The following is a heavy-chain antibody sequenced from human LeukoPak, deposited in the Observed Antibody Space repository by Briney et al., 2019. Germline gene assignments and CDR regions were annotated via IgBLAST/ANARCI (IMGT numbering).Heavy chain of an antibody. V-gene: IGHV3-11*01. J-gene: IGHJ4*02. D-gene: IGHD4/OR15-4a*01. CDR1: GVRFDDYY. Sequence: GGSLRLSCAASGVRFDDYYLSWIRQAPGKGREWISFISASGGMMDHADSVKGRFTISRDNAKNSVYLEMNNLRAEDTAVYHCARHMVLSPCDYWGPGTLVTVSP. CDR3: ARHMVLSPCDY. CDR2: ISASGGMM.